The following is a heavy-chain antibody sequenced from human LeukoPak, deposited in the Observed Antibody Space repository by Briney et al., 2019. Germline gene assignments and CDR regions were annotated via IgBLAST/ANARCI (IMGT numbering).Heavy chain of an antibody. D-gene: IGHD6-19*01. CDR1: GGSLSSGSYY. CDR2: IYYSGST. V-gene: IGHV4-61*01. CDR3: AREQAVADTGGVDY. J-gene: IGHJ4*02. Sequence: SETLSLTCTVSGGSLSSGSYYWSWIRQPPGKGREWIGYIYYSGSTNYNPSLKSRVTISVDTSKNQFSLKLSSVTAADTAVYYCAREQAVADTGGVDYWGQGTLVTVSS.